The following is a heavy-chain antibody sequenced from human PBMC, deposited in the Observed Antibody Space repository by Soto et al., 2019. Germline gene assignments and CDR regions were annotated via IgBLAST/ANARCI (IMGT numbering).Heavy chain of an antibody. D-gene: IGHD3-10*01. CDR3: ARADSVLLAKGFDV. CDR2: IYHSGSA. Sequence: PSETLSLTCAVSGGSIKTDNWWTWVRQSPVKGLEWIGEIYHSGSAFYNPSLNNRLTISIDKSNNQFSLTLTSVTVADTALYFCARADSVLLAKGFDVWGQGIQVTVSS. V-gene: IGHV4-4*02. J-gene: IGHJ4*02. CDR1: GGSIKTDNW.